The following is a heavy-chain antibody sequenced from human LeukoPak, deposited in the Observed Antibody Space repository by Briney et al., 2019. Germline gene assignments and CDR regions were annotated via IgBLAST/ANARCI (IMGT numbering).Heavy chain of an antibody. V-gene: IGHV4-59*01. CDR2: IYYSGST. D-gene: IGHD2-2*01. J-gene: IGHJ5*02. CDR1: GGSISSYY. CDR3: AREGGDIVVVPAATGWFDP. Sequence: SETLSLTCTVSGGSISSYYWSWIRQPAGKGLEWIGYIYYSGSTNYNLSLKSRVTISVDTSKNQFSLKLSSVTAADTAVYYCAREGGDIVVVPAATGWFDPWGQGTLVTVSS.